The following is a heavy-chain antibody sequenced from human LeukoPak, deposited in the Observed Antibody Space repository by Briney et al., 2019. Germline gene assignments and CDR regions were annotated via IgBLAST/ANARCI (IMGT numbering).Heavy chain of an antibody. CDR1: GCTFSSYA. V-gene: IGHV1-69*10. J-gene: IGHJ4*02. D-gene: IGHD5-24*01. Sequence: VKVSCKSSGCTFSSYAISWVRQPPGQGLEWMGRIISILGIAIYAQKFQGRVTITADKSTSTAYMELSSLRSEDTAVYYCARRHGYNYYYYYWGQGTLVTVSS. CDR3: ARRHGYNYYYYY. CDR2: IISILGIA.